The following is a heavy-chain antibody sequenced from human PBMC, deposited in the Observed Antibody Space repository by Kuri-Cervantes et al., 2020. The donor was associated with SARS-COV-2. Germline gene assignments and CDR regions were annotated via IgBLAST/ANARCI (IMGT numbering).Heavy chain of an antibody. Sequence: GGSLRLSCAASGFTSSGHWIHWVRQAPGKGLVWVSRINPDGSYTNNADSVKGRFTLSRDNAKNMLFLQMDSLRAEGTAVYYCVRDGDHWNFDYWGQGTLVTVSS. V-gene: IGHV3-74*01. CDR3: VRDGDHWNFDY. D-gene: IGHD1-1*01. CDR2: INPDGSYT. CDR1: GFTSSGHW. J-gene: IGHJ4*02.